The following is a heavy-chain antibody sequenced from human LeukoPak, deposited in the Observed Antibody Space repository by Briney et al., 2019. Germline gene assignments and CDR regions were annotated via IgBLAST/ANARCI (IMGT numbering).Heavy chain of an antibody. J-gene: IGHJ4*02. CDR1: GGSISSGGYY. D-gene: IGHD3-10*01. CDR3: ARGVLIGNSYGSGSYSFDY. V-gene: IGHV4-30-2*01. Sequence: SRTLSLTCTVSGGSISSGGYYWSWIRQPPGKGLEWIGYIYHSGSTYYNPSLKSRVTISVDRSKNQFSLKLSSVTAADTAVYYCARGVLIGNSYGSGSYSFDYWGQGTLVTVSS. CDR2: IYHSGST.